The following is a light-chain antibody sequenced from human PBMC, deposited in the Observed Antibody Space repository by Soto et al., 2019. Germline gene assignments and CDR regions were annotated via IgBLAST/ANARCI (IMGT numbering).Light chain of an antibody. J-gene: IGLJ1*01. CDR1: SSDVGGYNY. CDR2: DVS. Sequence: QSVLTQPLSVSWSPGQSVTISCTGTSSDVGGYNYVSWYQQHPGKAPKLMIYDVSKRPSGVPDRFSGSKSGNTASLTISGLQAEDEADYYCCSYAGSYTHVFGTGTKVTVL. CDR3: CSYAGSYTHV. V-gene: IGLV2-11*01.